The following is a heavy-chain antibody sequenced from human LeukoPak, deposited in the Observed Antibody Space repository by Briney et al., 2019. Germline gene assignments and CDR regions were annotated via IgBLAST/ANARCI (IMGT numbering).Heavy chain of an antibody. D-gene: IGHD4/OR15-4a*01. J-gene: IGHJ3*01. Sequence: GGSLRHSCAASGFTFSSYDMNWVRQAPGKGLEWGSYISSGGRTIHYADSVKGRFTISRDSAKTSLYLQRNSLRAEDTAVYYCARDGAGPDAFDVWGQGTMVTVSS. CDR3: ARDGAGPDAFDV. CDR1: GFTFSSYD. V-gene: IGHV3-48*03. CDR2: ISSGGRTI.